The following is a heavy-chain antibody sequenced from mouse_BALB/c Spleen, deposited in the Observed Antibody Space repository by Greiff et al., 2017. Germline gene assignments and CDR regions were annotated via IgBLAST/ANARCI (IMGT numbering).Heavy chain of an antibody. CDR3: ARKGSYDGYTGYFDY. V-gene: IGHV1-39*01. CDR1: GYSFTGYN. CDR2: IDPYYGGT. Sequence: EVKLMESGPELEKPGASVKISCKASGYSFTGYNMNWVKQSNGKSLEWIGNIDPYYGGTSYNQKFKGKATLTVEKSSSTAYMQLKSLTSEDSAVYYCARKGSYDGYTGYFDYWGQGTTLTVSS. J-gene: IGHJ2*01. D-gene: IGHD2-3*01.